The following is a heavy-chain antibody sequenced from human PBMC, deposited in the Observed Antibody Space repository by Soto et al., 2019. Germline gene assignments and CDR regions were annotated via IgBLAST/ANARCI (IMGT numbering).Heavy chain of an antibody. J-gene: IGHJ6*02. Sequence: QVQLVQSGAEVKKPGASVKVSCKASGYTFTSYGISWVRQAPGQGLEWMGWISAYNGNTNYAQKLQGRVTMTTDTSTSTAYMELRSLRSDDTAVYYCGRDGFLGYSSRHYYYYGMDVWGQGTTVTVSS. D-gene: IGHD6-13*01. V-gene: IGHV1-18*01. CDR3: GRDGFLGYSSRHYYYYGMDV. CDR1: GYTFTSYG. CDR2: ISAYNGNT.